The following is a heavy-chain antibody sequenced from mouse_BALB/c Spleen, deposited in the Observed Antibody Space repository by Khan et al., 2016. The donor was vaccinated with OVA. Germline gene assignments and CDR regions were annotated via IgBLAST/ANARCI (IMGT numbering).Heavy chain of an antibody. CDR1: GFTFSSYS. CDR3: TRDRNYYGSSFYFDY. D-gene: IGHD1-1*01. J-gene: IGHJ2*01. CDR2: ITSGGSYT. Sequence: EVQLVESGGGLVKPGGSLRLSCEASGFTFSSYSMSWVRQTPEKRLEWVATITSGGSYTYYPDSVQGRFTISRDNAKNTLYLQMSSLKSEDTVIYYCTRDRNYYGSSFYFDYWGQGTTLTVSS. V-gene: IGHV5-6-4*01.